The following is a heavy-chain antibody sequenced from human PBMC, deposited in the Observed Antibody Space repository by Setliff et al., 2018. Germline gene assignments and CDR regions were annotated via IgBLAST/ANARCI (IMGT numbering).Heavy chain of an antibody. Sequence: ASVKVSCKASGYTFSDYIINWVRQAPGQGLEWIGWISPHTGKAFYAPQFQGRVTMTTDTSTSTAYMELRSLRSDDTAVYYCARINFYVSSGYYYAPDYWGQGTLVTVSS. CDR3: ARINFYVSSGYYYAPDY. CDR1: GYTFSDYI. D-gene: IGHD3-22*01. CDR2: ISPHTGKA. V-gene: IGHV1-18*01. J-gene: IGHJ4*02.